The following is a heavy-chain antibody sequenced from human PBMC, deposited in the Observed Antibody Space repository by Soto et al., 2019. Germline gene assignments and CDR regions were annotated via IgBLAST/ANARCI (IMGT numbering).Heavy chain of an antibody. CDR1: GFTSESYA. V-gene: IGHV3-23*01. CDR3: AIPTAGFGGLFVVPADY. J-gene: IGHJ4*02. Sequence: EVQLLESGGGLVQPGGSLRLSCAASGFTSESYAMSWVRQAPGKGLEWVSGINSGGTVAHYADSVKGRFAISRDNFTDTLALKMTSLRADVAGRYYCAIPTAGFGGLFVVPADYWRQRTLVTVSS. CDR2: INSGGTVA. D-gene: IGHD3-16*02.